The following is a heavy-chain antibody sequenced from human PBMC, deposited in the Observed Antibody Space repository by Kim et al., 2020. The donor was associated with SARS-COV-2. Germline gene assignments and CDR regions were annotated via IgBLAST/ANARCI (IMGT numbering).Heavy chain of an antibody. CDR3: AKDRDRGCSSTSCFYFDY. V-gene: IGHV3-23*01. Sequence: GGSLRLSCAASEFPFSSYVMSWVRQAPGTGLEWVSVIGGISTFYTDSVKGRFTISRDNSKNTLYLQMNSLRAENTAVYYCAKDRDRGCSSTSCFYFDYWGQGTLVTVAS. CDR1: EFPFSSYV. D-gene: IGHD2-2*01. CDR2: IGGIST. J-gene: IGHJ4*02.